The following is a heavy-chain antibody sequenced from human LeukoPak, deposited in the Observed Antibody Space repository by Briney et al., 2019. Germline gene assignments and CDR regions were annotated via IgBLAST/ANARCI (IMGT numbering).Heavy chain of an antibody. CDR3: ARVGYDSSGYYYAGWFDP. J-gene: IGHJ5*02. Sequence: ASVKVSCKASGYTFTSYGISWVRQAPGQGLEWMGWISAYNGNTNHAQKLQGRVTMTTDTSTSTAYMELRSLRSDDTAVYYCARVGYDSSGYYYAGWFDPWGQGALVTVSS. CDR2: ISAYNGNT. CDR1: GYTFTSYG. V-gene: IGHV1-18*01. D-gene: IGHD3-22*01.